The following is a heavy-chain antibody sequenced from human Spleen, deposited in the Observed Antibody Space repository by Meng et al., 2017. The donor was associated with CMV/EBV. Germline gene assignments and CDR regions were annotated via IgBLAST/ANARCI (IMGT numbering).Heavy chain of an antibody. V-gene: IGHV3-21*01. D-gene: IGHD3-10*01. Sequence: CSASGFTFNTYHMHWVRQAPGKGLEWISFISSPGHTRHYADSVKDRFTISRDNAKKSLYLQMNRLRVEDTGVYFCAREYYYGSGPLGNWGQGTLVTVSS. CDR3: AREYYYGSGPLGN. CDR1: GFTFNTYH. CDR2: ISSPGHTR. J-gene: IGHJ4*02.